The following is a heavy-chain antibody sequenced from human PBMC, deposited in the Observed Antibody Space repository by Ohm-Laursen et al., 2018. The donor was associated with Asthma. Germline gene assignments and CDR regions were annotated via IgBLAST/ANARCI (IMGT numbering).Heavy chain of an antibody. CDR2: IYYSGST. CDR1: GGSISSGGYY. V-gene: IGHV4-31*02. J-gene: IGHJ4*02. CDR3: ARLGIAVAGFFDY. Sequence: TLSLTWTFSGGSISSGGYYWSWIRQQPGKGLEWIGYIYYSGSTYYNPSLKSRVSISVDTSKNQFSLKLSSVTAADTAVYYCARLGIAVAGFFDYWGQGTLVTVSS. D-gene: IGHD6-19*01.